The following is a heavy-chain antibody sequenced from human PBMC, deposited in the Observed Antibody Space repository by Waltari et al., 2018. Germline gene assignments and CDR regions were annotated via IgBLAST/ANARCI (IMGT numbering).Heavy chain of an antibody. CDR3: ARQDYDFWSGYSLSAFDI. CDR1: GGSISSSSYY. CDR2: IYYSGST. D-gene: IGHD3-3*01. V-gene: IGHV4-39*07. J-gene: IGHJ3*02. Sequence: QLQLQESGPGLVKPSETLSLTCTVSGGSISSSSYYWGWIRQPPGKGLGWIGSIYYSGSTYYNPSLKSRVTISVDTSKNQFSLKLSSVTAADTAVYYCARQDYDFWSGYSLSAFDIWGQGTMVTVSS.